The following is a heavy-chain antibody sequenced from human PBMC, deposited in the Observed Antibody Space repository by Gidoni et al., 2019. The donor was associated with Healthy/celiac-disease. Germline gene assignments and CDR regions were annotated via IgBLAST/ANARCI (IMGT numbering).Heavy chain of an antibody. V-gene: IGHV3-30*18. CDR3: AKGKEFGEFDY. J-gene: IGHJ4*02. Sequence: QVQLVESGGGGVQPGRSLRLSCAAAGFTFSSYGMHWVRQAPGKGLEGVAVISYDGSNKYYADSVKGRFTISRDNSKNTLYLQMNSLRAEDTAVYYCAKGKEFGEFDYWGQGTLVTVSS. CDR2: ISYDGSNK. CDR1: GFTFSSYG. D-gene: IGHD3-10*01.